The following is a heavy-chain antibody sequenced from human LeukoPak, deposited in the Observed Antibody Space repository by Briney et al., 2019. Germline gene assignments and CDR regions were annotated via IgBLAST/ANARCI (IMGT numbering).Heavy chain of an antibody. D-gene: IGHD5-18*01. CDR3: AKQGGYPYANYYYYMDV. Sequence: PGGSLRLSCAASGFTFSSYGMHWVRQAPGKRLEWVAFIRYDGSNKYYADSVKGRFTVSRDNSKNTLYLQMNSLRAEDTAVYYCAKQGGYPYANYYYYMDVWGKGTTVTVSS. V-gene: IGHV3-30*02. J-gene: IGHJ6*03. CDR2: IRYDGSNK. CDR1: GFTFSSYG.